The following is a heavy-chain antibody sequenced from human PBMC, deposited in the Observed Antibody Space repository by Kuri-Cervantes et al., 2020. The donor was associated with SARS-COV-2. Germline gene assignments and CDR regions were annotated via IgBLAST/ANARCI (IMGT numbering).Heavy chain of an antibody. CDR3: ARELGSWPFDY. V-gene: IGHV3-66*02. J-gene: IGHJ4*02. CDR1: GFTFGDYA. Sequence: GESLKSSCTASGFTFGDYAMSWVRQAPGKGLEWVSVIYSGGSTYYADSVKGRFTISRDNSKNTLYLQMNSLRAEDTAVYYCARELGSWPFDYWGQGTLVTVSS. CDR2: IYSGGST. D-gene: IGHD6-13*01.